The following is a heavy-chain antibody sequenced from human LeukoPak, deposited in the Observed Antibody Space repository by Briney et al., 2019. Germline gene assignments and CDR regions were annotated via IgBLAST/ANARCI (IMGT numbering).Heavy chain of an antibody. D-gene: IGHD2-15*01. CDR1: GFTFSSYE. Sequence: GGSLRLSCAASGFTFSSYEMNWVRQAPGKGLEWVSYISSSGSTIYYADSVKGRFTIFRDNAKNSLYLQMNSLRAEDTAVYYCARKGYCSGGSCYSREDYYYGMDVWGQGTTVTVSS. CDR2: ISSSGSTI. CDR3: ARKGYCSGGSCYSREDYYYGMDV. J-gene: IGHJ6*02. V-gene: IGHV3-48*03.